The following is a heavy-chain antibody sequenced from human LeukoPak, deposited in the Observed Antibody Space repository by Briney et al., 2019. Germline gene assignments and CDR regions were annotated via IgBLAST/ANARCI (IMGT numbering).Heavy chain of an antibody. Sequence: GESLKISCKGSGYTFTNYWIVWVRQMPGKGPEWMGIIWPGDSETSYSPSFRGQVSISADKSISTAYLQWSSLKASDTAMYYCARLHGLRSGGPVNWYFDLWGRGTLVTVSS. D-gene: IGHD2-15*01. V-gene: IGHV5-51*01. CDR1: GYTFTNYW. CDR3: ARLHGLRSGGPVNWYFDL. CDR2: IWPGDSET. J-gene: IGHJ2*01.